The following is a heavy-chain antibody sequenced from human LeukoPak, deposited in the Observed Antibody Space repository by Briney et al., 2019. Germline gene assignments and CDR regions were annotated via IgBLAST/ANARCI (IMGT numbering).Heavy chain of an antibody. V-gene: IGHV4-59*01. CDR2: IYYSGST. Sequence: SETLSLTCTVSGGSISSYYWGWIRQPPGKGLEWIGYIYYSGSTNYNPSLKSRVTISVDTSKNQFSLKLSSVTAADTAVYYCARGWDYYDSSGYGYWGQGTLVTVSS. D-gene: IGHD3-22*01. CDR1: GGSISSYY. CDR3: ARGWDYYDSSGYGY. J-gene: IGHJ4*02.